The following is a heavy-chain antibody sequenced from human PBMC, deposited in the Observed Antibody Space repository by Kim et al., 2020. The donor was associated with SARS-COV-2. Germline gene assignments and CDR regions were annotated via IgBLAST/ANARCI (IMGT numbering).Heavy chain of an antibody. CDR2: FYYSGST. D-gene: IGHD3-3*01. J-gene: IGHJ3*02. Sequence: SETLSLTCTVSGGSISSGDYYWSWIRQPPGKGLEWIGYFYYSGSTYYNPSLKSRVTISVDTSKNQFSLKLSSVTAADTAVYYCARVEIFGVVIIAGEPKKKNVDAFDIWGQGTMVTVSS. CDR1: GGSISSGDYY. V-gene: IGHV4-30-4*01. CDR3: ARVEIFGVVIIAGEPKKKNVDAFDI.